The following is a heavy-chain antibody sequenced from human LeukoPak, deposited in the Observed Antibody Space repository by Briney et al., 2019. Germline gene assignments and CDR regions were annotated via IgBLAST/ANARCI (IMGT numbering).Heavy chain of an antibody. J-gene: IGHJ1*01. CDR3: AIRRYCSGGSCWEGYFQH. V-gene: IGHV3-23*01. Sequence: GGSLRLSCAASGFTFSSYAMSWVRQAPGKGLEWVSAISGSGGSTYYADSVKGRFTISRDNSKNTLYLQMNSLRAEDTAVYYCAIRRYCSGGSCWEGYFQHWGQGTLVTVSS. CDR2: ISGSGGST. CDR1: GFTFSSYA. D-gene: IGHD2-15*01.